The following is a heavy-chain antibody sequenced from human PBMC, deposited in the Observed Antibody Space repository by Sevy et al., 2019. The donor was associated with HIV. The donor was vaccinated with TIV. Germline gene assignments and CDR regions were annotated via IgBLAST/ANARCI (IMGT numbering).Heavy chain of an antibody. Sequence: GGSLRLSCVASGFTFRSYTMKWVRQAPGKGLEWVGRIKSETDGGTTDYAEPVKGRFSISRDDSKNTLYLQMNSLKIEDTAVYYCSMEDGYNYFDYWGQGALVTVSS. CDR3: SMEDGYNYFDY. D-gene: IGHD5-12*01. CDR1: GFTFRSYT. CDR2: IKSETDGGTT. V-gene: IGHV3-15*07. J-gene: IGHJ4*02.